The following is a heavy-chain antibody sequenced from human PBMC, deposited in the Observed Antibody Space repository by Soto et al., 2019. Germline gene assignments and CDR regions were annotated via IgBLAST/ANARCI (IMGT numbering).Heavy chain of an antibody. CDR3: AWDPGYSAFDI. V-gene: IGHV3-7*04. CDR2: INQDGSVK. D-gene: IGHD5-18*01. J-gene: IGHJ3*02. CDR1: GFSFSSYW. Sequence: PGGSLRLSCAASGFSFSSYWVTWVRQTPGRGLEFVANINQDGSVKNHVDSVKGRFTISRDNAEKSLFLQMNSLRVDDTALYFCAWDPGYSAFDIWGHGTMVTVSS.